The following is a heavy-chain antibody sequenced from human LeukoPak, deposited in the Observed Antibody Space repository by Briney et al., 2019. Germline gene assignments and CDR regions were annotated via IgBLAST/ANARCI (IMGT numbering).Heavy chain of an antibody. Sequence: PSETLSLTCTVSGGSISSYYWSWIRQPPGKGLEWIGYIYYSGSTNYNPSLKSRVTISVDTSKTQFSLKLSSVTAADTAVYYCASGVYGSGSYYFYYYYYYMDVWGKGTTVTVSS. CDR3: ASGVYGSGSYYFYYYYYYMDV. J-gene: IGHJ6*03. CDR1: GGSISSYY. D-gene: IGHD3-10*01. CDR2: IYYSGST. V-gene: IGHV4-59*12.